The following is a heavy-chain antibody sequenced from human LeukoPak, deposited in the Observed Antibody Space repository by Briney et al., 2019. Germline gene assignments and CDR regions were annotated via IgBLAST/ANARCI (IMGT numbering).Heavy chain of an antibody. CDR3: ARDSPDYSIGYYYYGMDV. J-gene: IGHJ6*02. CDR2: ISSSSSTT. CDR1: GLTFSDYY. D-gene: IGHD4-11*01. V-gene: IGHV3-11*01. Sequence: GGSLRLSCAASGLTFSDYYMSWIRQAPGKGLEWVSYISSSSSTTHYADSVKGRFTISRDNAKNSLYLQMNSLRAEDTAVYYCARDSPDYSIGYYYYGMDVWGQGTTVTVSS.